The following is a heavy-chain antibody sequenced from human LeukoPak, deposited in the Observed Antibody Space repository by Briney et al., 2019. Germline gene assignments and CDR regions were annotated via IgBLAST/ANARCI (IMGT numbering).Heavy chain of an antibody. V-gene: IGHV3-48*01. CDR1: GFTFSSYS. CDR2: ISSSSSTI. D-gene: IGHD2-2*03. CDR3: ASAPTGHGYSRAPGWFDP. J-gene: IGHJ5*02. Sequence: GGSLRLSCAASGFTFSSYSMNWVRQAPGKGLEWVSYISSSSSTIYYADSVKGRFTISRDNAKNSLYLQMNSLRAEDTAVYYCASAPTGHGYSRAPGWFDPWGQGTLVTVSS.